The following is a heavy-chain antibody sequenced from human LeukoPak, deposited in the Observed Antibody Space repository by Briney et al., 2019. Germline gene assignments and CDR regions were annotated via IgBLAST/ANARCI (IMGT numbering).Heavy chain of an antibody. J-gene: IGHJ5*02. V-gene: IGHV1-69*06. D-gene: IGHD3-9*01. CDR1: GGTFSSYA. Sequence: SVKVSCKASGGTFSSYAISWVRQAPGQGLEWMGGIIPIFGTANYAQKFQGRVTVTADKSTSTAYMELSSLRSEDTAVYYCARALKYYDILTGSNWFDPWGQGTLVTVSS. CDR2: IIPIFGTA. CDR3: ARALKYYDILTGSNWFDP.